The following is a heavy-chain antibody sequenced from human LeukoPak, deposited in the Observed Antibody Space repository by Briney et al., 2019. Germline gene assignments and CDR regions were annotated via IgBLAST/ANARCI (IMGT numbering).Heavy chain of an antibody. J-gene: IGHJ4*02. D-gene: IGHD1-26*01. CDR1: GGSISSYY. V-gene: IGHV4-4*07. CDR3: ARENSGSYREFDY. CDR2: IYTSGST. Sequence: SQTLSLTCTVSGGSISSYYWSWIRQPAGKGLEWIGRIYTSGSTNYNASLKSRVSMSVDTSKNQFSLKLSSVTAADTAVFYCARENSGSYREFDYWGQGTLITVSS.